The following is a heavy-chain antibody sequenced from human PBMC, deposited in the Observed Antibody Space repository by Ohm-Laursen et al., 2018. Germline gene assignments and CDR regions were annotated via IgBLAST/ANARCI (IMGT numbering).Heavy chain of an antibody. Sequence: SLRLSCAAPGITFGTYAISWVRQAPGKGLEWVSAISGIGNTTYYTDSVKGRFTISRDNSKNTVFLQMSSLRAEDTAVYYCATQGYCSNGICYIAVDVWGQGTTVTVSS. D-gene: IGHD2-8*01. CDR1: GITFGTYA. CDR3: ATQGYCSNGICYIAVDV. J-gene: IGHJ6*02. V-gene: IGHV3-23*01. CDR2: ISGIGNTT.